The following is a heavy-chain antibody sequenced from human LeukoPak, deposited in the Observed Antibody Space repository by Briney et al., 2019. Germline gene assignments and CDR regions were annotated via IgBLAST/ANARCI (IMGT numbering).Heavy chain of an antibody. CDR2: IYYSGST. D-gene: IGHD3-10*01. CDR1: GASVSSSGYY. CDR3: ARHPTPSGSYFPKNFDY. Sequence: KPSETLSLTCTVSGASVSSSGYYWGWIRQPPGKGLEWIASIYYSGSTYYNPSLKSRVTISVDTSKNQFFLKLSSVTAADTAVYYCARHPTPSGSYFPKNFDYWGQGALVTVSS. V-gene: IGHV4-39*01. J-gene: IGHJ4*02.